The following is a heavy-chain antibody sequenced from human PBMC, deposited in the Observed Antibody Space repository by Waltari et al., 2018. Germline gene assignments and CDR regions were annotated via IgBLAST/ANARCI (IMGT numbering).Heavy chain of an antibody. J-gene: IGHJ4*02. D-gene: IGHD3-22*01. CDR1: GGSISSSSYY. V-gene: IGHV4-39*07. CDR3: AREGYYDSSGYYPYYFDY. CDR2: IYYSGST. Sequence: QLQLQESGPGLVKPSETLSLTCTVSGGSISSSSYYWGWIRQPPGKGLEWIGSIYYSGSTYYNPSLKSRVTISVDTSKNQFSLKLSSVTAADTAVYYCAREGYYDSSGYYPYYFDYWGQGTLVTVSS.